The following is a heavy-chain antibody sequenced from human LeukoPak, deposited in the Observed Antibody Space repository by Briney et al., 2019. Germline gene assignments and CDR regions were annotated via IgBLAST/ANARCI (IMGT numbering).Heavy chain of an antibody. J-gene: IGHJ4*02. CDR2: IGGSTGRT. V-gene: IGHV3-23*01. CDR3: AKDGRYSSSSFFDY. D-gene: IGHD6-6*01. CDR1: RLTFSHFA. Sequence: PGGSLRLSCAASRLTFSHFAMSWVRQAPGKGLEWVSAIGGSTGRTSYADSVKGRFTISRDNSKNTLYLQMNSLRAEDTAVYYCAKDGRYSSSSFFDYWGQGTLVTVSS.